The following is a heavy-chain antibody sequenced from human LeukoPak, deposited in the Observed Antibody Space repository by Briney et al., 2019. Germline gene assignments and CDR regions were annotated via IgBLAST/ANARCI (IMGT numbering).Heavy chain of an antibody. CDR2: ISAYNGNT. V-gene: IGHV1-18*04. D-gene: IGHD6-13*01. J-gene: IGHJ3*02. CDR3: ARDLPGHGRQQLVPNAFDI. CDR1: GYTFTGYY. Sequence: GASVKVSCKASGYTFTGYYMHWVRPAPGQGLEWMGWISAYNGNTNYAQKLQGRVTMTTDTSTSTAYMELRSLRSDDTAVYYCARDLPGHGRQQLVPNAFDIWGQGTMVTVSS.